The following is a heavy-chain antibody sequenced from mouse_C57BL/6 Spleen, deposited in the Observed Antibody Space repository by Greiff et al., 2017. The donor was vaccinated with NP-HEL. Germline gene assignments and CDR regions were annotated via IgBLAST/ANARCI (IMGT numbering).Heavy chain of an antibody. CDR1: GYTFTSYW. J-gene: IGHJ3*01. CDR2: IYPGSGST. V-gene: IGHV1-55*01. D-gene: IGHD1-1*01. CDR3: ARSADYGSSYGFAY. Sequence: VKLQQPGAELVKPGASVKMSCKASGYTFTSYWITWVKQRPGQGLEWIGDIYPGSGSTNYNEKFKSKATLTVDTATSTAYMQLSSLTSEDSAVYYCARSADYGSSYGFAYWGQGTLVTVSA.